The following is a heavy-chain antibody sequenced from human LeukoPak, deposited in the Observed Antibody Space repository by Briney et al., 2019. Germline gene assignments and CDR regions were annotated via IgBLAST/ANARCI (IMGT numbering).Heavy chain of an antibody. CDR1: GFTFSNYG. CDR3: ARDLPFAFDI. V-gene: IGHV3-30*02. J-gene: IGHJ3*02. Sequence: GGSLRLSCAASGFTFSNYGMFWVRQAPGKGLDWVSFIRFDGGHKYYADSVKGRFTISRDNSKNTVYLQMDSLRAEDTAVYYCARDLPFAFDIWGQGTMVTVSS. CDR2: IRFDGGHK.